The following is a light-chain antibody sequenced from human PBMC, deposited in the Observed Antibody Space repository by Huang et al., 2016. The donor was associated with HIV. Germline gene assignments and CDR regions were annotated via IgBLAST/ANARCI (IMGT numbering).Light chain of an antibody. Sequence: EIVLTRSPATLSLSPGERATLSCRASQSVHSYLAWYQQKPGQAPRLLIYDASNRATGIPAMFSWSGSGTDFTLTIRHLPSEDFAVYYCQQRSAWPLTFGGGTKVEI. CDR3: QQRSAWPLT. CDR1: QSVHSY. CDR2: DAS. V-gene: IGKV3-11*01. J-gene: IGKJ4*01.